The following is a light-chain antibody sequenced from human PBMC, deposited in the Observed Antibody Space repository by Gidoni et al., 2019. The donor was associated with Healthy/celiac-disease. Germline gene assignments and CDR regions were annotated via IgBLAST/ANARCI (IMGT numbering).Light chain of an antibody. V-gene: IGKV1-39*01. CDR3: QQSYSTPYT. J-gene: IGKJ2*01. CDR1: QSISSY. CDR2: AAS. Sequence: DIQMTQSPSSLSASVGDRVTITCRASQSISSYLNWYQQKPGKAPKLLIYAASSLQSGVPSRFSGRGSGTDCTLTISSLQPEDFATYYCQQSYSTPYTFGQGTKLESK.